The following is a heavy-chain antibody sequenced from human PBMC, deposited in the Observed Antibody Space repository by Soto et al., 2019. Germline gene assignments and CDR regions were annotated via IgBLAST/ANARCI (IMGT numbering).Heavy chain of an antibody. Sequence: QVQLVESGGGVVQPGRSLRLSCAASGFTFSSYGMHWVRQAPGKGLEWVAVIWYDGSNKYYADSVKGRFTISRDNSKNTLYLQMNSLRAKDTAVYYCARDILRNYYYYGMDVWGQGTTVTVSS. J-gene: IGHJ6*02. CDR1: GFTFSSYG. CDR3: ARDILRNYYYYGMDV. V-gene: IGHV3-33*01. D-gene: IGHD1-26*01. CDR2: IWYDGSNK.